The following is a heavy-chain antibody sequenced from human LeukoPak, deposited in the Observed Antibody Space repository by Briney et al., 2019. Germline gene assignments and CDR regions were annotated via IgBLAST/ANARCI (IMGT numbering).Heavy chain of an antibody. Sequence: PSETLSLTCTVSGGSVSSGSYYWSWIRQPPGKGLEWIGNIYYSGSTKYNPSLKSRVTVSVDTSKNQFSLKLSSVTAADTAVYYCARDEYYYGSGSYYQMGFDSWGQGTLVTVSS. CDR1: GGSVSSGSYY. D-gene: IGHD3-10*01. J-gene: IGHJ4*02. CDR2: IYYSGST. CDR3: ARDEYYYGSGSYYQMGFDS. V-gene: IGHV4-61*01.